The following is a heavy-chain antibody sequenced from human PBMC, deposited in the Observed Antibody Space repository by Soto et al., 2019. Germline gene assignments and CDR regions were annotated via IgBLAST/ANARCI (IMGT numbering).Heavy chain of an antibody. CDR1: GFSFSSYE. Sequence: GGSLRLSCAASGFSFSSYEMDWVRQAPGKGLEWVAYISSSGNTIFYGDSMKGRFTISRDNADNSLYLQMNSLRVEDTAVYYCTKEKAVMDSGYDAFDIWGRGTMVTVSS. D-gene: IGHD5-12*01. V-gene: IGHV3-48*03. J-gene: IGHJ3*02. CDR2: ISSSGNTI. CDR3: TKEKAVMDSGYDAFDI.